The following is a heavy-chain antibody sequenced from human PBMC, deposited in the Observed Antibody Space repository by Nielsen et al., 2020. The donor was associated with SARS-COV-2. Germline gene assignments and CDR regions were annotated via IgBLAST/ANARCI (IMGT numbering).Heavy chain of an antibody. J-gene: IGHJ6*03. V-gene: IGHV4-31*02. Sequence: WIRQPPGKGLEWIGYIYYSGSTYYNPSLKSRVTISVDTSKNQFSPKLSSVTAADTAVYYCARGVGYCSSTSCSYYYYYYMDVWGKGTTVTVSS. CDR2: IYYSGST. CDR3: ARGVGYCSSTSCSYYYYYYMDV. D-gene: IGHD2-2*03.